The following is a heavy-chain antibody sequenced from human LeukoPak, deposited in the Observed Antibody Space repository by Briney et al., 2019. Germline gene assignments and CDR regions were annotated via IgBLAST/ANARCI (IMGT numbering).Heavy chain of an antibody. V-gene: IGHV3-7*02. J-gene: IGHJ4*02. D-gene: IGHD5-18*01. Sequence: GGSLTLSSAAYGFTSSIYCMSWAHQAPGKSLEWLANIKQDGSEKYYVAYVKGRFTTSRDNAKNSMYLLMNSLRAEDTAVYYCASLYSSGSYYFDHWGQGTLVTVSS. CDR1: GFTSSIYC. CDR3: ASLYSSGSYYFDH. CDR2: IKQDGSEK.